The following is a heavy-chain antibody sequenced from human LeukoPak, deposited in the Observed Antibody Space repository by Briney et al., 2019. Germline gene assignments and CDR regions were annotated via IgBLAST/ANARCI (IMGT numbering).Heavy chain of an antibody. CDR3: ARDRGGYTYSHDY. D-gene: IGHD5-18*01. Sequence: SETLSLTCAVSGGSISSNNWWIWVRRSPEKGLEWIGEIYHDGSTNYNPSLKSRVTISMDKSKNQLSLKLNFVTAADTAVYYCARDRGGYTYSHDYWGQGTLVTVSS. V-gene: IGHV4-4*02. J-gene: IGHJ4*02. CDR1: GGSISSNNW. CDR2: IYHDGST.